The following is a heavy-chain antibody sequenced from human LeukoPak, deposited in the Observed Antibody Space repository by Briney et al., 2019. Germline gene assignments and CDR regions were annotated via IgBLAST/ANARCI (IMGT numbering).Heavy chain of an antibody. CDR3: ARHSAPDSPPGVY. D-gene: IGHD2-15*01. CDR1: GGSISSSSYY. V-gene: IGHV4-39*01. Sequence: SETLSLTCTVSGGSISSSSYYWGWIRQPPGKGLEWIGSIYYSGSTYYNPSLKSRVTISVDTSKNQFSLKLSSVTAADTAVYYCARHSAPDSPPGVYWGQGTLVTVSS. J-gene: IGHJ4*02. CDR2: IYYSGST.